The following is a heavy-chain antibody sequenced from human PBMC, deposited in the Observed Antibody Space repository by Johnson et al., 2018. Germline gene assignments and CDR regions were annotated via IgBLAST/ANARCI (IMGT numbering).Heavy chain of an antibody. CDR2: VSSDGYNK. Sequence: QVQLVESGGGVVHSGGSLRLSCAASGFTLSSYDMHWVRQVPGKGLEWVAGVSSDGYNKYYGDSVKGRFTISRDNSKNPLNLQMDSLRVEDTAVYYCARRHALDVWGQGTTVTVSS. CDR1: GFTLSSYD. V-gene: IGHV3-33*05. J-gene: IGHJ6*02. CDR3: ARRHALDV.